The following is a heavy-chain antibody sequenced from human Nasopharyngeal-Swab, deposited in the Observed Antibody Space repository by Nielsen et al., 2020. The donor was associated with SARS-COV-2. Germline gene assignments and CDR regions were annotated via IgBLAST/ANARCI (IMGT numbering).Heavy chain of an antibody. CDR3: ARAGSSWLGFYFDY. J-gene: IGHJ4*02. Sequence: GESLKISCAASGFTFSSYAMHWVRQAPGKGLEWVAVISYDGSNKYYADSVKGRFTISRDNSKNTLYLQMNSLRAEDTAVYYCARAGSSWLGFYFDYWGQGTLVTASS. CDR2: ISYDGSNK. D-gene: IGHD6-13*01. CDR1: GFTFSSYA. V-gene: IGHV3-30*04.